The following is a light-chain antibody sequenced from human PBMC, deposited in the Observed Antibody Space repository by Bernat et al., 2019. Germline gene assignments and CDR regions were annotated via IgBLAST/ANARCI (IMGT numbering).Light chain of an antibody. CDR1: QVIGTY. CDR2: GAS. CDR3: QQLDNFPIT. J-gene: IGKJ5*01. Sequence: DIQLTQSPSFLSASVGDRVTITCRASQVIGTYLAWYHQKPGKAPHLLIYGASTLQSGVTSRFSGSGSGTEFTLTISSLQPEDSATYYCQQLDNFPITLGQGTRLEIK. V-gene: IGKV1-9*01.